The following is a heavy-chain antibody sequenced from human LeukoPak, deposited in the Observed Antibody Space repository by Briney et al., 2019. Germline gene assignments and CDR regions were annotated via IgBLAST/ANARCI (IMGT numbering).Heavy chain of an antibody. CDR2: IRYDGSNK. D-gene: IGHD6-19*01. CDR1: GFTFSSYG. CDR3: AKDRLAVAGSGDYYYMGV. Sequence: GGSLRLSCAASGFTFSSYGMHWVRQAPGKGLEWVAFIRYDGSNKYYADSVKGRFTISRDNSKNTLYLQMNSLRAEDTAVYYCAKDRLAVAGSGDYYYMGVWGKGTTVTVSS. J-gene: IGHJ6*03. V-gene: IGHV3-30*02.